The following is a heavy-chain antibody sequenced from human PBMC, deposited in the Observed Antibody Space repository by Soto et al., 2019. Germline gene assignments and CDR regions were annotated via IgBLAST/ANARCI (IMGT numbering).Heavy chain of an antibody. CDR3: ARVWAPRFAYGAWDY. CDR2: ISSSSSTI. CDR1: GFTFSSYS. D-gene: IGHD4-17*01. J-gene: IGHJ4*02. V-gene: IGHV3-48*01. Sequence: GGSLRLSCAASGFTFSSYSMNWVRQAPGKGLEWVSYISSSSSTIYYADSVKGRFTISRDNADNSLYLQMNSLTAEDTAVYYCARVWAPRFAYGAWDYWGQGTLVTVSS.